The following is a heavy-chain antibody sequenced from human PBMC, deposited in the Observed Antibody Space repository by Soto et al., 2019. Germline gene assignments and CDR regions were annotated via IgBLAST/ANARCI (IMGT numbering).Heavy chain of an antibody. CDR1: GGTLSDHG. V-gene: IGHV1-69*06. CDR3: ARGVYGSGNYYTGPSAFDI. D-gene: IGHD3-10*01. CDR2: TIPVFNTA. J-gene: IGHJ3*02. Sequence: QVQLEQSGAEVKKPGSSVKVSCKASGGTLSDHGVAWLRQAPGQGLEWMGGTIPVFNTAKYAQKFQGRVTVTADKFTNIAYMELSSLRSEDTVFYFFARGVYGSGNYYTGPSAFDIWGQGTMVIVSS.